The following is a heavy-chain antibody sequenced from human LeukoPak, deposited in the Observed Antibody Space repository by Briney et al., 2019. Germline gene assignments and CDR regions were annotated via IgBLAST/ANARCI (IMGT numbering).Heavy chain of an antibody. D-gene: IGHD4-23*01. CDR1: GYTFTTYD. CDR3: ARGPNKSDGGNSGSAWFDP. J-gene: IGHJ5*02. Sequence: ASVKVSCKASGYTFTTYDINWVRQATGQGLEWMGWMNPNSGNPGYAQKFQGRVTMTRNTSISTAYMELSSLRSEDTAVYYCARGPNKSDGGNSGSAWFDPWGQGTLVTVSS. CDR2: MNPNSGNP. V-gene: IGHV1-8*01.